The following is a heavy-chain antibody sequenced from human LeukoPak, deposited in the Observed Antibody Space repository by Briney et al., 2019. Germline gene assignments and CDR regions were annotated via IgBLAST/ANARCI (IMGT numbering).Heavy chain of an antibody. V-gene: IGHV1-2*02. Sequence: ASVKVSCKASGYTFTGYYMHWVRQAPGQGLEWLGWISPNTGGTNYAQKFQGRVTMTRDTPIITAYMELTRLRSDDTAVYYCARSTAAGSPRDAFDIWGQGTMVTVSS. CDR2: ISPNTGGT. CDR3: ARSTAAGSPRDAFDI. D-gene: IGHD6-13*01. J-gene: IGHJ3*02. CDR1: GYTFTGYY.